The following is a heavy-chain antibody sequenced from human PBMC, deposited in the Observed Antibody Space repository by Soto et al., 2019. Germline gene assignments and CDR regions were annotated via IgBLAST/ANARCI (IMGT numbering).Heavy chain of an antibody. J-gene: IGHJ6*03. D-gene: IGHD2-15*01. CDR3: ARVGYCSGGSCYSFYYYYYMDV. V-gene: IGHV3-7*01. CDR2: IKQDGSEK. CDR1: EFTFSSYW. Sequence: EVQLVESGGGLVQPGGSLRLSCAASEFTFSSYWMSWVRQAPGKGLEWVANIKQDGSEKYYVDSVKGRFTISRDNAKNSLYLQMNSLRAEDTAVYYCARVGYCSGGSCYSFYYYYYMDVWGKGTTVTVSS.